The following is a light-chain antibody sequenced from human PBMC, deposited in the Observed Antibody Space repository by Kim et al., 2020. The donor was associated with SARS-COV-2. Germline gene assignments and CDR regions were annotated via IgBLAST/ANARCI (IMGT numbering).Light chain of an antibody. CDR3: SSYARTLWV. V-gene: IGLV2-8*01. CDR2: EVT. CDR1: SSDVGGRNS. J-gene: IGLJ3*02. Sequence: PGQSVTISCTGTSSDVGGRNSVSWYQQHPGKAPQLIIYEVTERPSGVPDRFSGSKSGNTASLTVSGLQAEDEADYYCSSYARTLWVFGGGTKVTVL.